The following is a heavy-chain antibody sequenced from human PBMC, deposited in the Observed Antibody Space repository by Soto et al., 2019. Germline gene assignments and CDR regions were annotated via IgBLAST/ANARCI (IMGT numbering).Heavy chain of an antibody. CDR3: AVGDSSSWGDDAFDI. V-gene: IGHV5-10-1*01. J-gene: IGHJ3*02. CDR2: IDPSDSYT. Sequence: PGESLKISCKGSGYSFTSYWISWVRQMPGKGLEWMGRIDPSDSYTNYSPSFQGHVTISADKSISTAYLQWSSLKASDTAMYYRAVGDSSSWGDDAFDIWGQGTMVTVSS. CDR1: GYSFTSYW. D-gene: IGHD6-13*01.